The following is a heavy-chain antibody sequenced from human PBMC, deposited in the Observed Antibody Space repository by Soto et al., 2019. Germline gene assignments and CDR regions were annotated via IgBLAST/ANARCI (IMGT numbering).Heavy chain of an antibody. CDR3: VKNSGWFNA. J-gene: IGHJ5*02. V-gene: IGHV3-23*01. CDR1: GFTFGTTD. Sequence: GGSLRLSCAASGFTFGTTDMSWVRQAPGEGLEWVSTIDGSGGITYYADSVKGRFTISRDNSRNTVYLQMNSLRADDTALYYCVKNSGWFNAWGQGALVA. D-gene: IGHD3-10*01. CDR2: IDGSGGIT.